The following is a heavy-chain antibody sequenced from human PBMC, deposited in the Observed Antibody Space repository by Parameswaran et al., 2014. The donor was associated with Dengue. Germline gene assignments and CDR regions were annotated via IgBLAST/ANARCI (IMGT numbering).Heavy chain of an antibody. CDR3: ARDDYYDSSGYYPIGLSYYYYGMDV. CDR2: IWYDGSNK. J-gene: IGHJ6*02. V-gene: IGHV3-33*01. D-gene: IGHD3-22*01. Sequence: WIRQPPGKGLEWVAVIWYDGSNKYYADSVKGRFTISRDNSKNTLYLQMNSLRAEDTAVYYCARDDYYDSSGYYPIGLSYYYYGMDVWGQGTTVTVSS.